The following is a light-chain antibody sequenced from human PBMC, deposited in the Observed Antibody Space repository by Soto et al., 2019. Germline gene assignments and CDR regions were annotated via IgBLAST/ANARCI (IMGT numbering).Light chain of an antibody. CDR3: QQYNTSPYT. Sequence: DIQMTQSPSTLSASVGDRVTITCRASQSINIWLAWYQQKAGKVPKLLIYAASTLETGVPYRFSGSGSGTEFTLTISGLQPDDFATYYCQQYNTSPYTFGQGTKLEIK. J-gene: IGKJ2*01. CDR1: QSINIW. V-gene: IGKV1-5*01. CDR2: AAS.